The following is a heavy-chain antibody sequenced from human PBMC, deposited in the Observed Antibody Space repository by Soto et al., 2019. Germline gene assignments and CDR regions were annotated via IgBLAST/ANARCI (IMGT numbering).Heavy chain of an antibody. Sequence: EVQLLESGGGLVQPGGSLRLSCVVSGFTFNKYAMNWVRQAPGKGLEWVSAISGSGDTTYYADSVKGRFTISRDNSKNTLYLQMNNPRAEDTAVYYCAKDAPGSGYLSDYWGQGTLVTVSS. CDR1: GFTFNKYA. D-gene: IGHD3-22*01. J-gene: IGHJ4*02. V-gene: IGHV3-23*01. CDR3: AKDAPGSGYLSDY. CDR2: ISGSGDTT.